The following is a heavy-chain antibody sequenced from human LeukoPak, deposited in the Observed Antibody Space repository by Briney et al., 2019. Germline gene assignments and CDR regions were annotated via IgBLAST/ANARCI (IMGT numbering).Heavy chain of an antibody. Sequence: PSETLSLTCTVSGGSISSYYWSWIRQPAGKGLEWIGRIYTSGSTNYNPSLKSRVTMSVDTSKNQFSLKLSSVTAADTAVYYCTRTRDYFATTRYFDYWGQGTLVTVSS. D-gene: IGHD1-26*01. CDR1: GGSISSYY. CDR3: TRTRDYFATTRYFDY. V-gene: IGHV4-4*07. J-gene: IGHJ4*02. CDR2: IYTSGST.